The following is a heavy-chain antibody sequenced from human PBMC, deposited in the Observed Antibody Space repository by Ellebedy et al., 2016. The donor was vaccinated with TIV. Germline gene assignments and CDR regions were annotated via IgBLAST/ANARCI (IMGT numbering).Heavy chain of an antibody. CDR2: ISWNSGSI. Sequence: GGSLRLSXAASGFTFDDYAMHWVRQAPGKGLEWVSGISWNSGSIGYADSVKGRFTISRDNSKNTLYLQMNSLRAEDTAVYYCAKDPTTPTPYLDLWGRGTLVTVSS. D-gene: IGHD4-11*01. V-gene: IGHV3-9*01. CDR3: AKDPTTPTPYLDL. CDR1: GFTFDDYA. J-gene: IGHJ2*01.